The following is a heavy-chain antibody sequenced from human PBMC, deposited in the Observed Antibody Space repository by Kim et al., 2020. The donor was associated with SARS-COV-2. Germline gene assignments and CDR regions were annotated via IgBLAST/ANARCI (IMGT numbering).Heavy chain of an antibody. CDR1: GYTFTSYY. CDR2: INPSGGST. Sequence: ASVKVSCKASGYTFTSYYMHWVRQAPGQGLEWMGIINPSGGSTSYAQKFQGRVTMTRDTSTSTVYMELSSLRSEDTAVYYCARAQQLAQWLVPVERGGYFDYWGQGTLVTVSS. V-gene: IGHV1-46*01. J-gene: IGHJ4*02. D-gene: IGHD6-19*01. CDR3: ARAQQLAQWLVPVERGGYFDY.